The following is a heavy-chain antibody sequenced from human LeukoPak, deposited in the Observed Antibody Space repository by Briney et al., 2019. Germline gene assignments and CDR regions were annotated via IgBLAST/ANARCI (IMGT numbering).Heavy chain of an antibody. J-gene: IGHJ4*02. Sequence: GGSLRLSCAASGFTFSSYAMHWVRQAPGKGLEWVAVISYDRSNKYYADSVKGRFTISRDNSKNTLYLQMNSPRAEDTAVYYCAKGGKWDVTPFDYWGQGTLVTVSS. CDR3: AKGGKWDVTPFDY. V-gene: IGHV3-30-3*01. CDR1: GFTFSSYA. D-gene: IGHD1-26*01. CDR2: ISYDRSNK.